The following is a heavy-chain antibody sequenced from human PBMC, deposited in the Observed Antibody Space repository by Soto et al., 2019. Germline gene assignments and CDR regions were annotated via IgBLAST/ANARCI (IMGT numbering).Heavy chain of an antibody. CDR1: GSSFTSYW. CDR2: IYPGDSDT. J-gene: IGHJ4*02. Sequence: GASLNISCTGSGSSFTSYWIGWVRQRPGIGREWMGIIYPGDSDTRYSPASESQVTISANNSINTAYLQWRSLKASDSARYYCARHLGGYFDYWGQGTLVTVSS. D-gene: IGHD3-16*01. V-gene: IGHV5-51*01. CDR3: ARHLGGYFDY.